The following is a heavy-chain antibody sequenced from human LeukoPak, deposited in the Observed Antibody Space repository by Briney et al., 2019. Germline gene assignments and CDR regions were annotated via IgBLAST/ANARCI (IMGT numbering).Heavy chain of an antibody. CDR2: IYNSGST. D-gene: IGHD3-22*01. V-gene: IGHV4-59*01. CDR3: ARVDHDSSGLVVFDI. CDR1: GGSISSYY. Sequence: SETLSLTCTVSGGSISSYYWSWIRQPPGKGLEWIGYIYNSGSTNYNPSLKSRVTISVDTSKNQFSLKLSSVTAADTAVFYCARVDHDSSGLVVFDIWGQGIMVTVSS. J-gene: IGHJ3*02.